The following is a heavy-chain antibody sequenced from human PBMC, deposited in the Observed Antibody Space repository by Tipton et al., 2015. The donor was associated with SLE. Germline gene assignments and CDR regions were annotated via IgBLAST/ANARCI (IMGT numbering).Heavy chain of an antibody. D-gene: IGHD5-24*01. Sequence: QLVQSGGGLIQPGGSLRLSCAASGFTVSSNYMSWVRQAPGKGLEWIGSIYYSGSTYYNPSLKSRVTISVDTSKNQFSLKLSSVTAADTAVYYCARGGWLQCGFDYWGQGTLVTVSS. J-gene: IGHJ4*02. V-gene: IGHV4-39*07. CDR2: IYYSGST. CDR3: ARGGWLQCGFDY. CDR1: GFTVSSNY.